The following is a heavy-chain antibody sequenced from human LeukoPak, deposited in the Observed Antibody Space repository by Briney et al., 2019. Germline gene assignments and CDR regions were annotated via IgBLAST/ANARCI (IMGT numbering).Heavy chain of an antibody. J-gene: IGHJ2*01. Sequence: PSETLSLTCTVSGGSISRYYWSWIRQPPGKGREWIGYIYYSGSTNYNPSLKSRVTISVDTSKNQFSLKLSSVTAADTAVYYCPSSRQPKWYFDLWGHGTLVTVSS. V-gene: IGHV4-59*01. CDR2: IYYSGST. CDR1: GGSISRYY. D-gene: IGHD2-2*01. CDR3: PSSRQPKWYFDL.